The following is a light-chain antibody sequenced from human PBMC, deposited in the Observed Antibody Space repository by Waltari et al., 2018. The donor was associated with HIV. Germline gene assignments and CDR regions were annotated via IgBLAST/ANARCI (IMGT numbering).Light chain of an antibody. CDR3: QQRSNWPPYT. CDR2: DAS. CDR1: QGIINY. J-gene: IGKJ2*01. Sequence: EIVLTQSQATLSLSPGERATLSCRASQGIINYLAWYQQKPGQAPRLLIFDASNRASGIPARFSGSGSGTDFTLTISSLEPEDSAVYYCQQRSNWPPYTFGQGTKLEIK. V-gene: IGKV3-11*01.